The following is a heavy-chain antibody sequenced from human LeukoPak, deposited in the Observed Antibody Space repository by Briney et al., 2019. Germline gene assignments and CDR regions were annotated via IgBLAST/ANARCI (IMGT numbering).Heavy chain of an antibody. J-gene: IGHJ4*02. D-gene: IGHD3-22*01. Sequence: GGSLRLSCAASGFTFSSYWMSWVRQAPGRGLEWVANIKQDGSEKYYVDSVKGRFTISRDNAKNSLYLQMNSLRAEYTAVYHCARSKYYYDSSGYYNYWGQGTLVTVSS. CDR3: ARSKYYYDSSGYYNY. V-gene: IGHV3-7*01. CDR1: GFTFSSYW. CDR2: IKQDGSEK.